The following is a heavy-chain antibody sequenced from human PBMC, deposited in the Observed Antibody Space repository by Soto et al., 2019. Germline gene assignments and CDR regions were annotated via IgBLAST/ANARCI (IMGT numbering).Heavy chain of an antibody. CDR3: AKVEGYTDGWYDAGDY. D-gene: IGHD6-19*01. J-gene: IGHJ4*02. CDR1: GFTFNTYA. V-gene: IGHV3-23*01. CDR2: ISRSGGST. Sequence: GGSLRLSCVAAGFTFNTYAMTWVRQAPGKGLEWVSSISRSGGSTYYADSVRGRFTISRDNSKSTLYLQMNSLRVEDTTVYYCAKVEGYTDGWYDAGDYWGQGTLVTVSS.